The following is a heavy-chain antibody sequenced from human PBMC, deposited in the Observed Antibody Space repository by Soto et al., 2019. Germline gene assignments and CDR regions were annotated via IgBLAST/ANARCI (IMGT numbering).Heavy chain of an antibody. CDR3: ARDFMEGSLVAYYCYGMDV. CDR1: GGSISSGGYY. Sequence: QVQLQESGPGLVKPSQTLSLTCTVSGGSISSGGYYWSWIRQHPGKGLEWIGSIYYSGSTYYNPTLKCRVTISGDTSKYKVSLKLSAVTAADTAVYYCARDFMEGSLVAYYCYGMDVCGQGTTVTVSS. V-gene: IGHV4-31*03. D-gene: IGHD1-1*01. CDR2: IYYSGST. J-gene: IGHJ6*02.